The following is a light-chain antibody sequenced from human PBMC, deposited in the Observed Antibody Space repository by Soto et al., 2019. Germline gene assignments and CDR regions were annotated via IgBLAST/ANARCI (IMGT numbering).Light chain of an antibody. Sequence: DIQMTQFPSSLSASVGDRVTITCRASQGIRNDLGWYQQKPGKAPKRLIYAASSLQSGVPSRFIGSGSGTAFTLAISSLQPEDSATFYCLQHSTYPLTFGQGTKVEIK. CDR3: LQHSTYPLT. V-gene: IGKV1-17*01. CDR1: QGIRND. CDR2: AAS. J-gene: IGKJ1*01.